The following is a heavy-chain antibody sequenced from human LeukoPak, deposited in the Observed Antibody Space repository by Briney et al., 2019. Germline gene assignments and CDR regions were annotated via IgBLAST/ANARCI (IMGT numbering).Heavy chain of an antibody. J-gene: IGHJ4*02. CDR3: ARVNDYYGSHFDY. V-gene: IGHV3-66*01. Sequence: GGSLRLSCAASGFTVISNYMSWVRQAPGKGLEWVSVIYSGGSTNYADSVRGRFTISRDTSKNTLYLQMSSLRGEDTAVYYCARVNDYYGSHFDYWGQGTLVTVSS. CDR1: GFTVISNY. CDR2: IYSGGST. D-gene: IGHD3-22*01.